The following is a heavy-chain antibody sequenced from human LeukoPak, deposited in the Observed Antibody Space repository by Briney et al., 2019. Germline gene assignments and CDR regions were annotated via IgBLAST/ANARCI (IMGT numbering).Heavy chain of an antibody. CDR3: ARVRTTDTLTGYKQELDY. CDR1: GFTFSDYE. CDR2: ISAGAGVT. J-gene: IGHJ4*02. Sequence: GGSLRLSCAASGFTFSDYEMNWVRQAPEKGLEWVSYISAGAGVTFYADSVKGRFSITRDNAKNSLFLQMNSLRAEDTAVYYCARVRTTDTLTGYKQELDYWGRGTLVTVSS. D-gene: IGHD3-9*01. V-gene: IGHV3-48*03.